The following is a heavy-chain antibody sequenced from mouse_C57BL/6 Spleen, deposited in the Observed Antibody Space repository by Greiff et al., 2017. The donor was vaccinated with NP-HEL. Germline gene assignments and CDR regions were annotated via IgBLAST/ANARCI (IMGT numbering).Heavy chain of an antibody. CDR1: GFNIKDDY. Sequence: EVQLQQSGAELVRPGASVKLSCTASGFNIKDDYMHWVKQRPEQGLEWIGWIDPENGDTEYASKFHGKATITADTSSNTAYLQLSSLTSEDTAVDYLTARGSDPWFAYWGQGTMVTVSA. J-gene: IGHJ3*01. D-gene: IGHD1-1*02. CDR2: IDPENGDT. V-gene: IGHV14-4*01. CDR3: TARGSDPWFAY.